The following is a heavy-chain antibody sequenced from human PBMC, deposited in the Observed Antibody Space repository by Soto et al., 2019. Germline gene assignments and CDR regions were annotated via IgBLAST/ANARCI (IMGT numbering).Heavy chain of an antibody. CDR3: AHHGGLGIRDAAFDI. J-gene: IGHJ3*02. V-gene: IGHV2-5*02. Sequence: QITLKESGPTLVKPTQTLTLTCTFSGFSLSTSRVGVGWIRQPPGKALEWLALIYWDDDKRYSPSLKSRLTITKDTSKNQVVLTMTNMDPVDTATYCCAHHGGLGIRDAAFDIWGQGTMVTVSS. CDR2: IYWDDDK. CDR1: GFSLSTSRVG. D-gene: IGHD7-27*01.